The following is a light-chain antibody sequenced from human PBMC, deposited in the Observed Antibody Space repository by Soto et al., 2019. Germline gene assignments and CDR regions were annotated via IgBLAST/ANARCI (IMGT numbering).Light chain of an antibody. J-gene: IGKJ2*01. V-gene: IGKV1-5*03. CDR3: QQYNSWYT. CDR2: KAS. Sequence: DIPMTQSPSTLSASVGDRVTITCRASQSISSWLAWYQQKPGKAPKLLIYKASSLESGVPSRFSGSGSGTEFTLTISSLQTDEFATYYCQQYNSWYTFGQGTKLEIK. CDR1: QSISSW.